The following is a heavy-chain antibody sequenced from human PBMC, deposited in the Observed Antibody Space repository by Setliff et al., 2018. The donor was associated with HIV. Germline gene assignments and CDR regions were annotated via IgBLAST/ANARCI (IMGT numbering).Heavy chain of an antibody. V-gene: IGHV7-4-1*02. Sequence: ASVKVSCKASGYTLTTYGISWVRQAPGQGPEWMGWINTETGNPMYAQGFRGRLVFSLDTSVNTAYLQINSLKAEDTAMCYCARVGSYWSTFDYWGQGALVTVS. CDR2: INTETGNP. CDR3: ARVGSYWSTFDY. D-gene: IGHD2-8*02. J-gene: IGHJ4*02. CDR1: GYTLTTYG.